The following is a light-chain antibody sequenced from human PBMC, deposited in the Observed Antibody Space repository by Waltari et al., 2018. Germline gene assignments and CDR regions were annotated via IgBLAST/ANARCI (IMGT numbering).Light chain of an antibody. Sequence: QSALTQPAPVSGSPGQSITISCTGTSSDVGRYNLVSWYQPHPGKAPKLMIDEVTKRPSGVSNRFSGSKSGNTASLTISGLQAEDEADYYCCSYAGSSILIFGGGTKLTVL. CDR2: EVT. J-gene: IGLJ2*01. CDR1: SSDVGRYNL. CDR3: CSYAGSSILI. V-gene: IGLV2-23*02.